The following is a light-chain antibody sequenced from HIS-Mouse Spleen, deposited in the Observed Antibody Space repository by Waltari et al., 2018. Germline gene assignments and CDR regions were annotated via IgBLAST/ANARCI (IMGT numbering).Light chain of an antibody. Sequence: QSALTQPPSASGSPGPSVTIPCTGTSSDVGGYNYVSWYQQHPGKAPKLMIYEGSKRPSGVPDRFSGSKSGNTASLTVSGLQAEDEADYYCSSYAGSNNVVFGGGTKLTVL. CDR1: SSDVGGYNY. V-gene: IGLV2-8*01. CDR3: SSYAGSNNVV. CDR2: EGS. J-gene: IGLJ2*01.